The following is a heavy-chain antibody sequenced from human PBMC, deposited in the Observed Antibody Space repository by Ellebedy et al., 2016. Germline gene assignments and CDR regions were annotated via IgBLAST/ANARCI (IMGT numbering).Heavy chain of an antibody. D-gene: IGHD6-19*01. Sequence: GGSLRLSCAASGFTFSNAWMSWVRQAPGKGLEWVGRIKSKTDGGTTDYAAPVKGRFTISRDDSKNTLYLQMNSLKTEDTAVYYCTTHAGVKQWNSGWYSPVDYWGQGTLVTVSS. CDR2: IKSKTDGGTT. CDR3: TTHAGVKQWNSGWYSPVDY. J-gene: IGHJ4*02. V-gene: IGHV3-15*01. CDR1: GFTFSNAW.